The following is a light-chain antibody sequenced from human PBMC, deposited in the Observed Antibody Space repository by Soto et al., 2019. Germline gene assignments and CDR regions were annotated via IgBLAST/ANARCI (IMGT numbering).Light chain of an antibody. Sequence: EVLMTQSPATRSVSPGEGATLSCRASQRIGETLACYQHKPGQTPRLLIYDTSTRATGVPARLSGSRSGTEFTLTINSLQSEDFAVYYCQRYNNWPLTFGGGTKV. CDR3: QRYNNWPLT. J-gene: IGKJ4*01. V-gene: IGKV3-15*01. CDR2: DTS. CDR1: QRIGET.